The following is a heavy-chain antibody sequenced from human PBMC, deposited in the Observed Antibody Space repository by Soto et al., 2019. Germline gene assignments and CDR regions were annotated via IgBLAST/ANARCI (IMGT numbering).Heavy chain of an antibody. J-gene: IGHJ5*02. CDR3: ARVPTWPRRGHCSRTSCYQNRRTNWFDP. Sequence: GASVKVSCKASGYTFTSYDINWVRQATGQGLEWMGWMNPNSGNTGYAQKFQGRVTMTRNTSISTAYMELSSLRSEDTAVYYCARVPTWPRRGHCSRTSCYQNRRTNWFDPWGQGTLVTVSS. CDR2: MNPNSGNT. D-gene: IGHD2-2*01. CDR1: GYTFTSYD. V-gene: IGHV1-8*01.